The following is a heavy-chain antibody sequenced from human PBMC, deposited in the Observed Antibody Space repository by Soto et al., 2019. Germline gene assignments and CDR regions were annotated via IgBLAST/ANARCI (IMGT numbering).Heavy chain of an antibody. V-gene: IGHV1-69*01. J-gene: IGHJ6*02. CDR1: GGTFSSYA. D-gene: IGHD2-2*01. CDR3: ARGEGYCSSTSCSKGGMDV. CDR2: IIPIFGTA. Sequence: QVQLVQSGAEVKKPGSSVKVSCKASGGTFSSYAISWVRQAPGQGLEWMGGIIPIFGTANYAQKFQGRVTIPADESTSTAYMELSSLRSEDTAVYYCARGEGYCSSTSCSKGGMDVWGQGTTVTVSS.